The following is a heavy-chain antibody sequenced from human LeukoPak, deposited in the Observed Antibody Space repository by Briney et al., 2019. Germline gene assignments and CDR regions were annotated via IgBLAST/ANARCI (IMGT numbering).Heavy chain of an antibody. CDR2: INHSGST. D-gene: IGHD3-22*01. J-gene: IGHJ4*02. V-gene: IGHV4-34*01. CDR1: GGSFSGYY. CDR3: ARDVYDSSGYTIFDY. Sequence: PSETLSLTCAVYGGSFSGYYWSWIRQPPGKGLEWIGEINHSGSTNYNPSLKSRVTISVDASKNQFSLKLSSVTAADTAVYYCARDVYDSSGYTIFDYWGQGTLVTVSS.